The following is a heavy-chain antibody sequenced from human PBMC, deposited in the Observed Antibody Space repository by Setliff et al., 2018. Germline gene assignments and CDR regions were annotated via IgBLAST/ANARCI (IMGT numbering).Heavy chain of an antibody. V-gene: IGHV4-34*01. Sequence: GSLRLSCAASGFTFSSYSMNWVRQAPGKGLEWIGEINHRGTTSYTPSLKGRVTISVDTSKNQFSLSLSSVTAADTAVCYCAGGAFGSRWYVRPWFDPWGQGTLVTVSS. J-gene: IGHJ5*02. CDR2: INHRGTT. CDR3: AGGAFGSRWYVRPWFDP. CDR1: GFTFSSYS. D-gene: IGHD6-13*01.